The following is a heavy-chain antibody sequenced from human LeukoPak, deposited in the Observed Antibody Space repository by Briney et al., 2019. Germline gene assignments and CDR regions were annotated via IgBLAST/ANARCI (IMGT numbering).Heavy chain of an antibody. Sequence: GSLRLSCAASGFTFSAYGMQWVRQAPGKGLEWVAFVRYDGNDKYYADSVKGRFTISRDNSKNTVYLQMNSLRAEDTAVYYCARGGIYSSSWYGFTDAFDIWGQGTMVTVSS. J-gene: IGHJ3*02. CDR1: GFTFSAYG. CDR2: VRYDGNDK. V-gene: IGHV3-30*02. CDR3: ARGGIYSSSWYGFTDAFDI. D-gene: IGHD6-13*01.